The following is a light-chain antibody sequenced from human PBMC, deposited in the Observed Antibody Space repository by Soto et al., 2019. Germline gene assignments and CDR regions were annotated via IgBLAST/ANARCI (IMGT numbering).Light chain of an antibody. CDR1: QSVSSSS. CDR2: DAS. CDR3: QQYGGSPRT. J-gene: IGKJ1*01. V-gene: IGKV3-20*01. Sequence: DIVLTQSPGTLSLSPGERATLSCRASQSVSSSSLARYQQKRGQAPRLLIHDASSRATGIPDRFSGSGSRTDFELTISKLEPEDFAVYYCQQYGGSPRTFGQGTKVEVK.